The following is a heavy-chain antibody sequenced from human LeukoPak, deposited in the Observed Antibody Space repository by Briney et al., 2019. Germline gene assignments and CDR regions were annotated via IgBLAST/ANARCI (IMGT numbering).Heavy chain of an antibody. Sequence: ASVKVSCKASGYTFTGSYLHWVRQAPGQGLEWMGWLNPNSGDTKDALKFQGRVTMTRDTSMNTAYMELSRLTSDDTGVYYCARGTAHLWFGEGGNALDIWGQGTMVTVSS. D-gene: IGHD3-10*01. CDR2: LNPNSGDT. CDR1: GYTFTGSY. J-gene: IGHJ3*02. CDR3: ARGTAHLWFGEGGNALDI. V-gene: IGHV1-2*02.